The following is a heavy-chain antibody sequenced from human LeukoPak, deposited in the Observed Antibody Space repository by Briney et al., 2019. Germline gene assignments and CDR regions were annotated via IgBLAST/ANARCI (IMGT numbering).Heavy chain of an antibody. CDR1: GYSVTNYW. V-gene: IGHV5-51*01. J-gene: IGHJ3*02. CDR3: ASTWELPEPDAFDI. D-gene: IGHD1-26*01. Sequence: GESLKISCKGSGYSVTNYWIGWVRQMPGKGLEWMGIIYPGDSDTRYSPSFQGQVTISADKSISTAYLQWSSLKASDTAMYYCASTWELPEPDAFDIWGQGTMVTVSS. CDR2: IYPGDSDT.